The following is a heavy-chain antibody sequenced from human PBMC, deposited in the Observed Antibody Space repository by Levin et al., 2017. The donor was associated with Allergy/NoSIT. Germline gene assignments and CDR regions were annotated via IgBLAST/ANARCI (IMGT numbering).Heavy chain of an antibody. CDR1: GFTFSDYY. CDR3: ARIDYDSSGYYSYYYYGMDV. J-gene: IGHJ6*02. Sequence: GESLKISCAASGFTFSDYYMSWIRQAPGKGLEWVSYISSSGSTIYYADSVKGRFTISRDNAKNSLYLQMNSLRAEDTAVYYCARIDYDSSGYYSYYYYGMDVWGQGTTVTVSS. D-gene: IGHD3-22*01. CDR2: ISSSGSTI. V-gene: IGHV3-11*01.